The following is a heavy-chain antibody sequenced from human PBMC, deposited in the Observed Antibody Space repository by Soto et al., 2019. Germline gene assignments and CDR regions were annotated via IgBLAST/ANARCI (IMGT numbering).Heavy chain of an antibody. J-gene: IGHJ4*02. Sequence: PSETLSLTCTVSGGSISSSSYYWGWIRQPPGKGLEWIGSIYYSGSTYYNPSLKSRVTISVDTSKNQFSLKLSSVTAADTAVYYCASSYDYFDYWGQGTLVTVSS. V-gene: IGHV4-39*01. D-gene: IGHD2-2*01. CDR3: ASSYDYFDY. CDR1: GGSISSSSYY. CDR2: IYYSGST.